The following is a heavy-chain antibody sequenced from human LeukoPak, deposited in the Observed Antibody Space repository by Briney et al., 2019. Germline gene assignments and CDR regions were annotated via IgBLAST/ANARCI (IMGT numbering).Heavy chain of an antibody. CDR2: IYYSGST. CDR3: ARNYYGSGSSYDAFDI. CDR1: GGSISSYD. V-gene: IGHV4-59*08. J-gene: IGHJ3*02. Sequence: PSETLSLTCTVSGGSISSYDWSWIRQPPGQGLEWIGYIYYSGSTNYNPSLKSRVTISVDRTKNQFSLNLNSVTAADTAVYYCARNYYGSGSSYDAFDIWGQGTMVTVSS. D-gene: IGHD3-10*01.